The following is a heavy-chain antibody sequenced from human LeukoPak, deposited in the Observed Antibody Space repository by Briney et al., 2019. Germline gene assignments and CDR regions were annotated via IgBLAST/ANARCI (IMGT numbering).Heavy chain of an antibody. V-gene: IGHV3-21*01. CDR2: ISSSSSYI. J-gene: IGHJ6*02. CDR1: GFTFSNYK. D-gene: IGHD2-2*01. Sequence: TGGSLRLSCSASGFTFSNYKMDWVRQAPGKGLEWVSSISSSSSYIYYADSMKGRLTVSRDNAKNSLFLQMNSLRAEDTAVYYCARERLVVVGDACYYYGMDVWGQGTTVTVSS. CDR3: ARERLVVVGDACYYYGMDV.